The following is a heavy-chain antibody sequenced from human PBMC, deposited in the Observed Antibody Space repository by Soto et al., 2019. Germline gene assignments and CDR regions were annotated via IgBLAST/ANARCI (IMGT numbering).Heavy chain of an antibody. CDR3: TRIYCTTTSCFINGMDV. CDR2: ISHSGDT. D-gene: IGHD2-2*01. Sequence: SETLSLSCAVSGYVITNGYHWGWIGQPPGKGLEWIGTISHSGDTYYNPSLKSRVTISIDTAKNHLSLILSSVTAADTATYHCTRIYCTTTSCFINGMDVWGQGTTVT. J-gene: IGHJ6*02. CDR1: GYVITNGYH. V-gene: IGHV4-38-2*01.